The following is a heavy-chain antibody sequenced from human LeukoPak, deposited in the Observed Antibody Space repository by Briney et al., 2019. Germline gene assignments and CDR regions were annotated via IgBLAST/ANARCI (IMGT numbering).Heavy chain of an antibody. V-gene: IGHV1-18*01. CDR1: GYTFSSYD. D-gene: IGHD3-22*01. CDR2: ISGHNDNI. Sequence: ASVKVSCKASGYTFSSYDISWVRQAPGQGLEWMGWISGHNDNINYAQKVQGGVTMTTDTSTNTAYMELRSLRPDDTAVYYCARVYYDSSGYYVPADYWGQGTLVTVSS. J-gene: IGHJ4*02. CDR3: ARVYYDSSGYYVPADY.